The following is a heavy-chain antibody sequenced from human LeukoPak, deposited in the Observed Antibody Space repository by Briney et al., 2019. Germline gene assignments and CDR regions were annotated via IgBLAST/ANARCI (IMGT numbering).Heavy chain of an antibody. J-gene: IGHJ6*02. V-gene: IGHV3-13*01. D-gene: IGHD1-1*01. CDR2: IGTAGDT. CDR3: ARDGGGTGGYYYYGMDV. CDR1: GFTFSRYD. Sequence: PGGSLRLSCAASGFTFSRYDMHWVRQVTGKGLEWVSLIGTAGDTYYPGSVKGRFTISRENAKNSVYLQMNSLRAEDTAVYYCARDGGGTGGYYYYGMDVWGQGTTVTVSS.